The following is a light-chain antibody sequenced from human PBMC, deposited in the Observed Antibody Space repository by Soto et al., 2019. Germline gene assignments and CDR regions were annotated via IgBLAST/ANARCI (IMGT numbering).Light chain of an antibody. CDR1: QSVSTN. CDR2: GAS. CDR3: HQYGSSQRT. J-gene: IGKJ1*01. V-gene: IGKV3-20*01. Sequence: TRAPSRMSVPPGGRGTLKNRASQSVSTNFAWYQQKPGQAPRLLIYGASSRATGIPDRFSGSGSGTDFTLTTSRLEPEDLAVYYCHQYGSSQRTFGQGTKVDIK.